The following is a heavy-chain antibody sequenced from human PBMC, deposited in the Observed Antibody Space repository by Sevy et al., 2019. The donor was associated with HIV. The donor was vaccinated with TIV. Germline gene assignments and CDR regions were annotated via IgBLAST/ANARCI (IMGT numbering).Heavy chain of an antibody. CDR3: AGEGVLIGGAIVSYGMDV. Sequence: GGSLRLSCAASGFSFSRSPMHWVRQAPGKGLEWVAVMSYNGNKKYNGDSVKGRFTISRDDSKNTLFLQMNSLGVDDTAGYYYAGEGVLIGGAIVSYGMDVWGQGTTVTVSS. V-gene: IGHV3-30*04. J-gene: IGHJ6*02. CDR2: MSYNGNKK. CDR1: GFSFSRSP. D-gene: IGHD3-16*02.